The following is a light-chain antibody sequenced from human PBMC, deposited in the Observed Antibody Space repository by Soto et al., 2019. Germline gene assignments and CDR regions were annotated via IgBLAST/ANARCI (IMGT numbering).Light chain of an antibody. J-gene: IGKJ4*01. Sequence: DIQMTQSPSSLSASVGDRVTITCRASQSISSYLNWYQQKPGKAPKLLIYAASSLQSGVPSRFSGSGSGTDFTLTISSLQPEDFATYYCQQSYSTPQRTFGGGNKVEIK. CDR1: QSISSY. CDR3: QQSYSTPQRT. V-gene: IGKV1-39*01. CDR2: AAS.